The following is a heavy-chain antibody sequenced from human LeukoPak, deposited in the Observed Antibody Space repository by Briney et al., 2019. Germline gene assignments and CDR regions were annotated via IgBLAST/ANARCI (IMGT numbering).Heavy chain of an antibody. CDR3: ARDHSYGGKELAY. Sequence: ASVKVSCKASGYTFSGYGMSWVRQAPGQSLEWMGWISAYNGNTNYAQKFQDRVTMTTDTSTSTAYMELRSLRSDDTAVYYCARDHSYGGKELAYWGQGTLVTVSS. CDR1: GYTFSGYG. V-gene: IGHV1-18*01. J-gene: IGHJ4*02. D-gene: IGHD4-23*01. CDR2: ISAYNGNT.